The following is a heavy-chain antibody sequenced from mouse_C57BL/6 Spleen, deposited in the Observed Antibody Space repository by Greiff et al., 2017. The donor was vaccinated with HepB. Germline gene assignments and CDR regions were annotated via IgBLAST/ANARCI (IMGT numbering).Heavy chain of an antibody. V-gene: IGHV1-15*01. D-gene: IGHD1-1*01. CDR2: IDPETGGT. CDR3: TKREGYYGSSPDY. J-gene: IGHJ2*01. Sequence: QVTLKVSGAELVRPGASVTLSCKASGYTFTDYEMHWVKQTPVHGLEWIGAIDPETGGTAYTQKFKGKAILTADKSSSTAYMELRSLTSEDSAVYYCTKREGYYGSSPDYWGQGTTLTVSS. CDR1: GYTFTDYE.